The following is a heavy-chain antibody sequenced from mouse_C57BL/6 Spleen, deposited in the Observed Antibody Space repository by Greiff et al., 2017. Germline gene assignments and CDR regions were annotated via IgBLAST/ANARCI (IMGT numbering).Heavy chain of an antibody. CDR1: GYTFTEYT. CDR2: FYPGSGSI. V-gene: IGHV1-62-2*01. D-gene: IGHD3-2*02. CDR3: ARHEEGDSSGPFDY. Sequence: VQLQESGAELVKPGASVKLSCKASGYTFTEYTIHWVKQRSGQGLEWIGWFYPGSGSIKYNENFKDKATLTADKSSSTVYMVLSRLTSEDSAVYFGARHEEGDSSGPFDYWGQGTTLTVSS. J-gene: IGHJ2*01.